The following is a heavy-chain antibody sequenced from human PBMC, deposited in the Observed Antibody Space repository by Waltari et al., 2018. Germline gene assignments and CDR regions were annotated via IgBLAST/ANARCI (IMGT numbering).Heavy chain of an antibody. CDR2: ISSSSSYI. CDR3: ARGRGSGSYYND. V-gene: IGHV3-21*01. CDR1: GFTFSSYS. Sequence: EVQLVESGGGLVKPGGSLRLSCAASGFTFSSYSMNWVRQAPGKGLEWVSSISSSSSYIYYADSVKGRFTISRDNAKNSLYLQMNSLRAEDTAVYYCARGRGSGSYYNDWGQGTLVTVSS. J-gene: IGHJ4*02. D-gene: IGHD3-10*01.